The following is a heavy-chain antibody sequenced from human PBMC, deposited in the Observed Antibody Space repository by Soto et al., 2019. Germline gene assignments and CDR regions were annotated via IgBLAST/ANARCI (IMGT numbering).Heavy chain of an antibody. Sequence: SETLSLTCTVSGGSISSSSYYWGWIRQPPGKGLEWIGSIYYSGSTYYNPSLKSRVTISLDTSKNQFSLKLSSVTAADTAVYYCARREAAIGHIDYWGQGTLVTVSS. CDR3: ARREAAIGHIDY. CDR1: GGSISSSSYY. D-gene: IGHD2-21*01. V-gene: IGHV4-39*01. CDR2: IYYSGST. J-gene: IGHJ4*02.